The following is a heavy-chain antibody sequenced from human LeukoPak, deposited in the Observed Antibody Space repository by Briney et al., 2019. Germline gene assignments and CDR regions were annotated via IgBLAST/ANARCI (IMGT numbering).Heavy chain of an antibody. V-gene: IGHV3-15*01. CDR1: GFTFSNAW. CDR2: IKSKIDGGKT. J-gene: IGHJ4*02. D-gene: IGHD6-19*01. Sequence: GGSLRLSCAASGFTFSNAWMSWVRQAPGKGLEWVGRIKSKIDGGKTDYAAPVKGRFTISRDDSKNTLYLQMNSLKTEDTAVYYCTTGVSSGWYPDYWGQGTLVTVSS. CDR3: TTGVSSGWYPDY.